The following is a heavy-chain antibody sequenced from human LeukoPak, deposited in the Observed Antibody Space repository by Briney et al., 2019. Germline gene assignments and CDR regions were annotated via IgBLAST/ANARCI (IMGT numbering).Heavy chain of an antibody. V-gene: IGHV3-11*06. CDR1: GFIFTDYY. CDR2: ISVTSGYT. Sequence: GGSLRLSCAASGFIFTDYYMSWIRQAPGKALEWVSYISVTSGYTNYADSVKGRFTISRDNAKNSLYLQMNSLRAEDTAIYYCARDRDSGYCTNGVCYPSSFDLWGRGTLVTVSS. J-gene: IGHJ4*02. D-gene: IGHD2-8*01. CDR3: ARDRDSGYCTNGVCYPSSFDL.